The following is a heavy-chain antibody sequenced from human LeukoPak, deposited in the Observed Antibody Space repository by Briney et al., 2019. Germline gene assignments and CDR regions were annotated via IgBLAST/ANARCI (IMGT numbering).Heavy chain of an antibody. J-gene: IGHJ4*02. V-gene: IGHV3-74*01. CDR2: IMSDGTGI. CDR3: VRGQTIDY. D-gene: IGHD4-17*01. Sequence: GGSLTLSCTTSGFTLSKYWKYWVRQAPGKGLMWVSRIMSDGTGITYTDSVEGRFTISRDNAKNTLYLQMNSLRDEDTAVYYCVRGQTIDYWGQGTLVTVSS. CDR1: GFTLSKYW.